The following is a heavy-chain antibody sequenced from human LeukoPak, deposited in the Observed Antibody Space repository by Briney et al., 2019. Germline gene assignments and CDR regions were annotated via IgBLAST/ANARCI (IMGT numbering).Heavy chain of an antibody. J-gene: IGHJ4*02. D-gene: IGHD4-11*01. Sequence: TGGSLRLSCAASGFTFSTYSMNWVRQAPGKGLEWVSSISSSSSYIYYADSVKGRFTISRDTAKNSLYLQMNSLRAEDTGVYYCAREGSMTTSSPPPDYWGQGTLVTVSS. CDR2: ISSSSSYI. CDR3: AREGSMTTSSPPPDY. CDR1: GFTFSTYS. V-gene: IGHV3-21*01.